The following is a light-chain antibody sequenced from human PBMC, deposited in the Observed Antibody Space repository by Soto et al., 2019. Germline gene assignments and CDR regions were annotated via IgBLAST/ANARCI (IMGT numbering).Light chain of an antibody. V-gene: IGLV2-14*01. J-gene: IGLJ1*01. CDR2: DVT. CDR3: SSYTSSRTYV. CDR1: SPDVGSHNY. Sequence: QSALTQPASVSGSPGQSITISCTGTSPDVGSHNYVSWYQQHPGKAPKLLIYDVTNRPSGISYRFSGSKSGNTASLTISGLQAEDEADYYCSSYTSSRTYVFGTGTKVTV.